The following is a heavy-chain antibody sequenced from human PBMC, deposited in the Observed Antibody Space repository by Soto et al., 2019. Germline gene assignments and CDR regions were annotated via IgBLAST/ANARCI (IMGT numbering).Heavy chain of an antibody. D-gene: IGHD3-3*01. J-gene: IGHJ5*02. CDR2: ISAYNGNT. CDR3: ARGSVTITIFGVVIPWFDP. Sequence: ASVEVSCKASGDSFTSYGMSWVRQAPGQGLEWMGWISAYNGNTNYTQKLQGRVTMTTDTSTSTAYMELRSLRSDDTAVCYCARGSVTITIFGVVIPWFDPWRHGTLVTVSS. CDR1: GDSFTSYG. V-gene: IGHV1-18*01.